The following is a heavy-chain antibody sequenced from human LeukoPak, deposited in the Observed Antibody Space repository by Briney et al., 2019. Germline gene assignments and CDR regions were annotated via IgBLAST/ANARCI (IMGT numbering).Heavy chain of an antibody. CDR3: ARFSKGVPARYYYYGMDV. D-gene: IGHD2-2*01. CDR1: GYSFTSYW. V-gene: IGHV5-51*01. Sequence: GESLKISCKGSGYSFTSYWIGWVRQMPGKGLEWMGIIYPGDSDTRYSPSFQGQVTISADKSISTAYLQWSSLKASDTAMYYCARFSKGVPARYYYYGMDVWGQGTTVTVSS. CDR2: IYPGDSDT. J-gene: IGHJ6*02.